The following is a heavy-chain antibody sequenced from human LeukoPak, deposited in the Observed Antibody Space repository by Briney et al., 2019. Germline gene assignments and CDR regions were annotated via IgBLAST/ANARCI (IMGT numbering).Heavy chain of an antibody. V-gene: IGHV3-33*01. CDR1: GFTFSSYG. CDR2: IWYDGSNK. Sequence: GGSLRLSCAASGFTFSSYGMHWVRQAPGKGLEWVAVIWYDGSNKYYADSVKGRFTISRDNSKNTLYLQMNSLRAEDTAVYYCARVGLTPDSSGNTPPDYWGQGTLVTVSS. D-gene: IGHD3-22*01. J-gene: IGHJ4*02. CDR3: ARVGLTPDSSGNTPPDY.